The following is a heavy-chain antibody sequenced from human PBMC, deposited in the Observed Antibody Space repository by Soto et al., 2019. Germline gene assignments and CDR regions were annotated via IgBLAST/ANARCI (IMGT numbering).Heavy chain of an antibody. CDR2: TYYRSKWYN. CDR3: AKVAPPKQQLDGRTDY. J-gene: IGHJ4*02. Sequence: SQTLSLTCAISGDSVSSNSATWDWIRQSTSRGLEWLGRTYYRSKWYNDYAVSVKSRITINPDTSNNQLSMQLNSVTPDDTKKVYCAKVAPPKQQLDGRTDYWGQGTLVTVSS. D-gene: IGHD6-13*01. CDR1: GDSVSSNSAT. V-gene: IGHV6-1*01.